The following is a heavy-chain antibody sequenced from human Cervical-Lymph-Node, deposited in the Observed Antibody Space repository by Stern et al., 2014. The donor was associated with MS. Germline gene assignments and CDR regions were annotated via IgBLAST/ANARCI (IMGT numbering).Heavy chain of an antibody. Sequence: QVQLVQSGGGVAQPGRSLRLSCAASGFTFSTCGMHWVRQAPGKGLEWVAVIWYDGSHKYYADSVKGRFTISRDNSKNTLYLEMNSLRVDDTAVYYCGRDREYSTSNVDYWGQGTLVTVSS. D-gene: IGHD6-6*01. CDR1: GFTFSTCG. CDR2: IWYDGSHK. CDR3: GRDREYSTSNVDY. J-gene: IGHJ4*02. V-gene: IGHV3-33*01.